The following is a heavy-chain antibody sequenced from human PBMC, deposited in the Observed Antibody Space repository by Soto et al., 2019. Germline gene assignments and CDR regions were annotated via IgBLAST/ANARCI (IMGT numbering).Heavy chain of an antibody. CDR2: ISGSGGST. J-gene: IGHJ4*02. V-gene: IGHV3-23*01. D-gene: IGHD3-3*01. CDR1: GFTFSSYA. Sequence: PGGSLRLSCAASGFTFSSYAMSWVRQAPGKGLEWVSAISGSGGSTYYADSVKGRFTISRDNSKNTLYLQMNSLRAEDTAVYYCAKAAVGAATIFVRGGIIYYCDYWGQGTLVTVSS. CDR3: AKAAVGAATIFVRGGIIYYCDY.